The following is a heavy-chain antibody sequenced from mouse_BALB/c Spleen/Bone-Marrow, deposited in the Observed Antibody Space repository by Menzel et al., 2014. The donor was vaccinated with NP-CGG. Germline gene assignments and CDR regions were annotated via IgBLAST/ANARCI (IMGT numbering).Heavy chain of an antibody. Sequence: VQLKQSGTVLARPGASVKMSCKASGYSFTSYWMHWVKQRPGQGLEWIGAIHPGNSDTSYNQKFKGKAKLTAVTSASTAYMELSSLTNEDSAVYYCTKIYYGNSFDVWGAGTTVTVSS. CDR1: GYSFTSYW. V-gene: IGHV1-5*01. CDR3: TKIYYGNSFDV. J-gene: IGHJ1*01. CDR2: IHPGNSDT. D-gene: IGHD2-1*01.